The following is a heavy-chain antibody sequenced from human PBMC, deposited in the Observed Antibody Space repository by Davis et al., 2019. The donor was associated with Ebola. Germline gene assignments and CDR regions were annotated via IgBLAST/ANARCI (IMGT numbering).Heavy chain of an antibody. D-gene: IGHD5-12*01. CDR3: ARGWLRSGFDS. V-gene: IGHV6-1*01. CDR1: GDSVSINSAG. J-gene: IGHJ4*02. CDR2: TYYNSKWYN. Sequence: HSQTLSLTCAISGDSVSINSAGWNWIRQSPSRGLEWLGRTYYNSKWYNDYAVFVKSRLTVDPDTSKNQFYLQLNSVTPEDTAVYYCARGWLRSGFDSWGQGTLVTVSS.